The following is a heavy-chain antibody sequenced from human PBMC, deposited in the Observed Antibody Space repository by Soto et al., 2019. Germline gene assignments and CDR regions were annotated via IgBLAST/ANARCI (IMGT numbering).Heavy chain of an antibody. CDR3: VAGDQYYAMGV. V-gene: IGHV3-30-3*01. CDR1: GITISNYF. Sequence: QVQLVESVGGVVQPGRSLRVSCAASGITISNYFMYWVRQAPGKGLEWVAAISYDGSNKHYSDSVKGRFTISRDNSKNTLFLQMNSLRDDDTAVYYCVAGDQYYAMGVCGQGTTVAVSS. CDR2: ISYDGSNK. J-gene: IGHJ6*02. D-gene: IGHD2-2*01.